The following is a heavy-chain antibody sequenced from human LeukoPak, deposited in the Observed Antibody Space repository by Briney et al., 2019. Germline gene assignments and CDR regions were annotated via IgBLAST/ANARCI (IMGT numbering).Heavy chain of an antibody. J-gene: IGHJ4*02. V-gene: IGHV3-23*01. CDR2: ITGSGGST. Sequence: PGGSLRLSCAASGFTFSNHAMIWVRQAPRKGLEWVSAITGSGGSTFYADSVKGRFTISRDNSKNTLYLQMHSLRGGDTAVYYFAKDSGNRGYYDYVWGSRPFDFWGQGTLVSVSS. CDR3: AKDSGNRGYYDYVWGSRPFDF. D-gene: IGHD3-16*01. CDR1: GFTFSNHA.